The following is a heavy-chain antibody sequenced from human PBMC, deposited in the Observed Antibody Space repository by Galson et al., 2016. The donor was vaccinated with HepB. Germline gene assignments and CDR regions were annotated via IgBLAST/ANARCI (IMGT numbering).Heavy chain of an antibody. V-gene: IGHV3-15*01. CDR3: TTERYITMTPSPDY. D-gene: IGHD3-22*01. J-gene: IGHJ4*02. CDR1: GFTFSDAW. CDR2: IKSKTHAGTR. Sequence: SLRLSCAASGFTFSDAWMSWVRQAPGKGLEWVGRIKSKTHAGTRDYAAPVKGRFTISRDDSKNTLFLQMNSLKTEDTAVYYCTTERYITMTPSPDYWGQGTLVTVSS.